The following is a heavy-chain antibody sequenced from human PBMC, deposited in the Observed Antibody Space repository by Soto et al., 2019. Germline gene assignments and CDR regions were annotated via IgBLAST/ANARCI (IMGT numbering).Heavy chain of an antibody. J-gene: IGHJ3*02. V-gene: IGHV1-69*13. D-gene: IGHD3-22*01. Sequence: SVKVSCKASGGTFSSYAISWVRQAPGQGLEWMGGIIPIFGTANYAQKFQGRVTITADESTSTAYMELSSLRSEDTAVYYCARVRPYYYDSSGYAFDIWGQGTMVTVSS. CDR3: ARVRPYYYDSSGYAFDI. CDR2: IIPIFGTA. CDR1: GGTFSSYA.